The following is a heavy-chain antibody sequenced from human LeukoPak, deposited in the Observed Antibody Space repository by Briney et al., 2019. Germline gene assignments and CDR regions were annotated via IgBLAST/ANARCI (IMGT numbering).Heavy chain of an antibody. CDR1: GFTFSDYY. J-gene: IGHJ3*02. D-gene: IGHD3-22*01. CDR3: ARETSGYYLRAFDI. CDR2: ISSSGSTI. V-gene: IGHV3-11*01. Sequence: GGSLRLSCAASGFTFSDYYMSWIRQAPGKGLEWVSYISSSGSTIYYADSVKGRFTISRDNAKNSLYLQMNSLRAEDTAVYYCARETSGYYLRAFDIWGQGTMVTVSS.